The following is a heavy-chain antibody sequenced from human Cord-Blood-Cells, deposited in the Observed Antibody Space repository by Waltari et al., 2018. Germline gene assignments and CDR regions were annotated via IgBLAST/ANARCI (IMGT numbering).Heavy chain of an antibody. CDR1: GGSFSGYY. D-gene: IGHD1-7*01. Sequence: QVQLQQWGAGLLKPSETLSLTCAVYGGSFSGYYWSWIRQPPGKGLEWIGEINHSGSTNYNPSLKSRVTISVDTSKNQFSLKLSSVTAADTAVYYCARGPVLDGTITDAFDIWGQGTMVTVSS. J-gene: IGHJ3*02. CDR3: ARGPVLDGTITDAFDI. V-gene: IGHV4-34*01. CDR2: INHSGST.